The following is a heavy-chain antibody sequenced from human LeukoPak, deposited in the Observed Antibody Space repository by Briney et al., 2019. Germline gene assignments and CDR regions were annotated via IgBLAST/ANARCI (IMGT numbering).Heavy chain of an antibody. CDR2: ISGTGGTT. Sequence: GGSLRLSCAASGFTFSNYGMNWVRQAPGKGLEWVSRISGTGGTTFYADSVKGRFTISRDNSKNTLYLQMNSLRAEDTAVYYCAKGAYAFDIWGQGTMVTVSS. CDR1: GFTFSNYG. V-gene: IGHV3-23*01. J-gene: IGHJ3*02. CDR3: AKGAYAFDI.